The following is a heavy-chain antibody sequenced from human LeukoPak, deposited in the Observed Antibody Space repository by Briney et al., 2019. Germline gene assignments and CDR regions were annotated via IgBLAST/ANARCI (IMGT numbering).Heavy chain of an antibody. J-gene: IGHJ6*02. V-gene: IGHV4-59*08. CDR3: ARSGTGRYYFYGMDV. Sequence: SETLSLTCTLSGGSISSYYWNWIRQAPGKGLECIGYIYYTGTTNYNPSLKSRVTISVDTSKNQFSLKLNSVTATDTAVYYCARSGTGRYYFYGMDVWGQGTTVTVSS. CDR2: IYYTGTT. D-gene: IGHD3-9*01. CDR1: GGSISSYY.